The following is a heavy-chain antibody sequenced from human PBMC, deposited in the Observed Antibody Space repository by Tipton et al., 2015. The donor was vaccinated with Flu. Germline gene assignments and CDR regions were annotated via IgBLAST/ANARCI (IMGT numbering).Heavy chain of an antibody. CDR2: IHRSRST. D-gene: IGHD4-11*01. CDR1: GDSIRNDDF. Sequence: TLSLTCVVSGDSIRNDDFCGWIRQPPGKGLEWFATIHRSRSTKYNPSLKGRVTISVDTSKNQFSLELRSVTAADTAVYYCARRDFSNYVSDPKNWFDRWGQGILVTVSS. J-gene: IGHJ5*02. V-gene: IGHV4-38-2*01. CDR3: ARRDFSNYVSDPKNWFDR.